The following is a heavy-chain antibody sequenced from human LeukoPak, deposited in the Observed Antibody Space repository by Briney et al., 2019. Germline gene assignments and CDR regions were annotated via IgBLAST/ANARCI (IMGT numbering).Heavy chain of an antibody. Sequence: SETLSLTCTVSGGSISSYYWGWIRQPPGKGLEWIGSIYHSGSTYYNPSLKRRVTISIDTSKNQFSLKLRSVTAADTAVYYCAGYCSGGRCSLFDYWGQGTLVTVSS. CDR1: GGSISSYY. D-gene: IGHD2-15*01. J-gene: IGHJ4*02. CDR3: AGYCSGGRCSLFDY. V-gene: IGHV4-38-2*02. CDR2: IYHSGST.